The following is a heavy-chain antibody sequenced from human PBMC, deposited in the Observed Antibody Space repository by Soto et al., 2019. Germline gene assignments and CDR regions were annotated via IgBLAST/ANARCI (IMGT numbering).Heavy chain of an antibody. CDR2: INPSGGST. CDR3: ASSHRSGWPPSSLDY. J-gene: IGHJ4*02. V-gene: IGHV1-46*01. Sequence: ASVKVSCKASGYTFTSYYIHWVRQAPGQGLEWMGIINPSGGSTSYAQKFQGRVTMTRDTSTSTVYMELSSLRSEDTAVYYCASSHRSGWPPSSLDYWGQGTLVTVSS. D-gene: IGHD6-19*01. CDR1: GYTFTSYY.